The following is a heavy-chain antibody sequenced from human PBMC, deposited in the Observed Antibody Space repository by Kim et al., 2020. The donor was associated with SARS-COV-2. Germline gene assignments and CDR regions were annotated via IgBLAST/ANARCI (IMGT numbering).Heavy chain of an antibody. CDR1: GLTFHIYG. Sequence: GGSLRFSCTASGLTFHIYGIHWVRQAPGKGLEWVAKIWNDGSRKYYTESVKGRFSISRDNSKNTVYLQMSSLRGEETALYYCARDAAEGHDSWGPGTLVTVAS. V-gene: IGHV3-33*01. CDR2: IWNDGSRK. D-gene: IGHD2-15*01. J-gene: IGHJ5*01. CDR3: ARDAAEGHDS.